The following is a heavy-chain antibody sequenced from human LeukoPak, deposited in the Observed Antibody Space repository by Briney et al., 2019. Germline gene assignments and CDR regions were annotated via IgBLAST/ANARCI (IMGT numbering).Heavy chain of an antibody. CDR1: RYTFTACY. J-gene: IGHJ4*02. Sequence: GTVSGKPSRYTFTACYVHWERQAPGQRLEWIKWINPNSGGTNYAQKFQGRVTMTRDTSISTAYMELSRLRSDDTAVYYCARANYDYVWGSYRIPSHFDYWGQGTLVTVSS. CDR3: ARANYDYVWGSYRIPSHFDY. CDR2: INPNSGGT. V-gene: IGHV1-2*02. D-gene: IGHD3-16*02.